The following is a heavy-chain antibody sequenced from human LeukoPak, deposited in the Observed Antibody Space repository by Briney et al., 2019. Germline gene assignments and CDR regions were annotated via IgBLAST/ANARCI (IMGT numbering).Heavy chain of an antibody. D-gene: IGHD1-1*01. CDR3: ARGRAWNDDYFDY. CDR2: ISSSSSTI. Sequence: GGSLRLSCAASGFTFSSYSMNWVRQAPGKGLEGVSYISSSSSTIYYADSVKGRFTISRDNAKNSLYLQMNSLRAEDTAVYYCARGRAWNDDYFDYWGQGTLVTVSS. V-gene: IGHV3-48*04. J-gene: IGHJ4*02. CDR1: GFTFSSYS.